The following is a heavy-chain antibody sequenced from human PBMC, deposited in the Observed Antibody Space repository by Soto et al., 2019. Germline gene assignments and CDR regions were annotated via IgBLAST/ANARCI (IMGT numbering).Heavy chain of an antibody. CDR3: SRGILV. CDR2: ISYGGST. V-gene: IGHV4-31*03. CDR1: GGSINSGGYC. D-gene: IGHD5-18*01. Sequence: QVQLQESGPGLVKPSQTLSLTCTVSGGSINSGGYCWSWIRQHPGKGLDWIGCISYGGSTSYNPSLKSRVTISVDTSKNQFSLKLAAVTAAATAGYYGSRGILVWGQGALTTVSS. J-gene: IGHJ4*02.